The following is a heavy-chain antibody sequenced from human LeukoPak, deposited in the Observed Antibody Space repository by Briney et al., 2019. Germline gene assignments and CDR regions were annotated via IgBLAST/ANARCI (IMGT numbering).Heavy chain of an antibody. CDR2: INHSGST. CDR3: ARRPTGGLDY. D-gene: IGHD3-16*01. J-gene: IGHJ4*02. V-gene: IGHV4-34*01. Sequence: SETLSLTCTVYGGSFSGYYWSWIRQPPGKGLEWIGEINHSGSTNYNPSLKSRVTISIDTSKNQFSLKLSSVTAADTAVYYCARRPTGGLDYWGQGTLVTISS. CDR1: GGSFSGYY.